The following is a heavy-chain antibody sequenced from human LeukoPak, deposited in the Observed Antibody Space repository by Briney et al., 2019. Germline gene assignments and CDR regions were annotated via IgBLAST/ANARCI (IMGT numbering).Heavy chain of an antibody. D-gene: IGHD6-19*01. Sequence: SETLSPTCTVSGGSISSYYWSWIRQPPGKGLEWIGYIYYSGSTNYNPSLKSRVTISVDTSKNQFSLKLSSVTAADTAVYYCARGIAVAGYYYYYYYMDVWGKGTTVTVSS. V-gene: IGHV4-59*01. CDR2: IYYSGST. CDR1: GGSISSYY. CDR3: ARGIAVAGYYYYYYYMDV. J-gene: IGHJ6*03.